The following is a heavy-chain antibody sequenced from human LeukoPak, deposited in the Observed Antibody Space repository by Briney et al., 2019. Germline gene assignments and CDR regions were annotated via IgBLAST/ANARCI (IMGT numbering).Heavy chain of an antibody. CDR3: ARVGYYDSSGYDY. J-gene: IGHJ4*02. Sequence: GGSLRLSCEVPGFTFSRFALSWVRQAPGKGLDWVSTISSGVGSTYYADSVKGRFTISRDNSKNTLYLQMNSLRAEDTAVYYCARVGYYDSSGYDYWGQGTLVTVSS. CDR2: ISSGVGST. V-gene: IGHV3-23*01. D-gene: IGHD3-22*01. CDR1: GFTFSRFA.